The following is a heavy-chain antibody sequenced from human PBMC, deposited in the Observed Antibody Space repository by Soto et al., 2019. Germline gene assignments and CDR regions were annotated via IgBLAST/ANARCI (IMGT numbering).Heavy chain of an antibody. CDR3: XXXXXXXXXEWSTRVGXXXDP. CDR1: GGSFSGYY. Sequence: QVQLQQWGAGLLKPSETLSLTCAVYGGSFSGYYWSWIRQPPGKGLEWIGEINHSGSTNYNPSLKSRVTXXVXTXXXXXSLKLSSVTXXXXXXXXXXXXXXXXXXEWSTRVGXXXDPXGXXTL. CDR2: INHSGST. J-gene: IGHJ5*02. V-gene: IGHV4-34*01. D-gene: IGHD3-3*01.